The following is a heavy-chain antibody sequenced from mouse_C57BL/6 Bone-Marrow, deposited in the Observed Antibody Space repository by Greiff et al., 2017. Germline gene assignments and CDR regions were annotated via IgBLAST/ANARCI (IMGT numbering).Heavy chain of an antibody. V-gene: IGHV5-17*01. CDR1: GFTFSDYG. J-gene: IGHJ4*01. CDR2: ISSGSSTI. D-gene: IGHD2-12*01. Sequence: EVKLMESGGGLVKPGGSLKLSCAASGFTFSDYGMHWVRQAPEKGLEWVAYISSGSSTISYADTVKGRFTISRDNAKNTLFLQMTSLRSEDTAMYYCARRNSPGAMDYWGQGTSVTVSS. CDR3: ARRNSPGAMDY.